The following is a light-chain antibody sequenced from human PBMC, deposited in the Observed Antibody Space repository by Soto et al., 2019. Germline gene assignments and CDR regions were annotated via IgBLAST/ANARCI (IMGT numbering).Light chain of an antibody. CDR2: RNN. Sequence: QSVLTQPPSASGTPGQRGTISCSGSSSNIGSNYVYWYQQLPGTAPKLLIYRNNQRPSGVPDRFSGSKSGTSASLAISGLRYEDEADYYCAAWDDSLSGYVVFGGGTKVTVL. V-gene: IGLV1-47*01. J-gene: IGLJ2*01. CDR3: AAWDDSLSGYVV. CDR1: SSNIGSNY.